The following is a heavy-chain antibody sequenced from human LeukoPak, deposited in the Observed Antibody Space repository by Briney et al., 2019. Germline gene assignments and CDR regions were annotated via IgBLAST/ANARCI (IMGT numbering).Heavy chain of an antibody. J-gene: IGHJ4*02. D-gene: IGHD2-2*01. CDR2: ISSSGSTI. CDR3: ASTGRYCTSTSCSNYFHY. Sequence: PGGSLRLSCAASGFTFSSYEMNWVRQAPGKGLEWVSYISSSGSTIYYADSVKGRFTVSRDNAKNSLYLQMNGLRAEDTAVYYCASTGRYCTSTSCSNYFHYWGQGTLVTVSS. V-gene: IGHV3-48*03. CDR1: GFTFSSYE.